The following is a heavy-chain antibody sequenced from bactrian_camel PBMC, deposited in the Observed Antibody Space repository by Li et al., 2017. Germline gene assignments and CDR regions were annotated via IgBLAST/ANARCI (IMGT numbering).Heavy chain of an antibody. D-gene: IGHD5*01. CDR2: SSSGALSL. Sequence: QLVESGGGLVQPGGSLRLSCAASGFTFTNYWMHWVRQGPGKGHEWVSSSSSGALSLVYADSVKGRFTISRDNAKNTVYLQMNSLKPADTAVYYCAGLRHRSWGLLDRISWGQGTQVTVS. J-gene: IGHJ6*01. CDR3: AGLRHRSWGLLDRIS. V-gene: IGHV3S25*01. CDR1: GFTFTNYW.